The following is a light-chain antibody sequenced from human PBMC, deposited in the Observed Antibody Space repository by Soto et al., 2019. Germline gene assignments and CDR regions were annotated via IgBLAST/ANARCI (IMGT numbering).Light chain of an antibody. CDR3: CSYIGNYIYV. V-gene: IGLV2-14*01. CDR2: EVS. Sequence: QSALTQPASVSGSPGQSITISCTGTISDIGGHNFVSWYQQYPGKAPKLIMYEVSARPSGVSDRLSGSRSGNTASLTISGLQAEDEADYYCCSYIGNYIYVFGTGTKGTVL. J-gene: IGLJ1*01. CDR1: ISDIGGHNF.